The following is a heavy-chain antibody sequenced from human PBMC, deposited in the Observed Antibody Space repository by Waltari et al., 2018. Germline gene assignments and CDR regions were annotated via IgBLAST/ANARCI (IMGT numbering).Heavy chain of an antibody. J-gene: IGHJ4*02. CDR2: INEDGSEK. CDR1: GLTFSRFW. V-gene: IGHV3-7*01. Sequence: EVQLVESGGGLVQPGGSLSLPFAASGLTFSRFWMTWVRQAPGKGLEWVANINEDGSEKHYVDSVKGRFTISRDNAKNSLFLQMNSLRADDTAVYYCASGGHVDYCGQGTLVTVSS. CDR3: ASGGHVDY.